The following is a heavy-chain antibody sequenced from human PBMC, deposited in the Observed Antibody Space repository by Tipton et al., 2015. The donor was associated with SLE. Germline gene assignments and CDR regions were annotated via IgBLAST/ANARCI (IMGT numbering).Heavy chain of an antibody. V-gene: IGHV3-53*04. D-gene: IGHD6-19*01. CDR1: GFTVSSNY. CDR2: IYSGGST. J-gene: IGHJ4*02. Sequence: VQLVQSGGGLVQPGGSLRLSCAASGFTVSSNYMSWVRQAPGKGLEWVSVIYSGGSTYYADSVKGRFTISRHNSKNTLYLQMNSLRAEDTAVYYCARASRSIGDSSGWYAFDYWGQGTLVTVSS. CDR3: ARASRSIGDSSGWYAFDY.